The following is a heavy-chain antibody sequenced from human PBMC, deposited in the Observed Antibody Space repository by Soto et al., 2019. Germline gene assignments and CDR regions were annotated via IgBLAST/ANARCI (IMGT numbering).Heavy chain of an antibody. D-gene: IGHD3-9*01. Sequence: SETLSLTCTVSDDFISSYYWNWIRQPAGKGLEWIGRASTNGATNYNPSLESRVTMSVDTSKNQFSLKLTSVTAADTAVYFCARADYEILTGSYAMDVWGQGTTVTVSS. CDR2: ASTNGAT. J-gene: IGHJ6*02. V-gene: IGHV4-4*07. CDR1: DDFISSYY. CDR3: ARADYEILTGSYAMDV.